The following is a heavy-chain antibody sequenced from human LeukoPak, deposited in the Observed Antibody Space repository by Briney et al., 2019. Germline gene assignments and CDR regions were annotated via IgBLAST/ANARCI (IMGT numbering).Heavy chain of an antibody. CDR2: INHSGST. CDR3: ARGRGTTVVTPGAFDI. CDR1: GGSISSGGYS. D-gene: IGHD4-23*01. V-gene: IGHV4-30-2*01. J-gene: IGHJ3*02. Sequence: PSETLSLTCAVSGGSISSGGYSWSWIRQPPGKGLEWIGEINHSGSTNYNPSLKSRVTISVDTSKNQFSLKLSSVTAADTAVYYCARGRGTTVVTPGAFDIWGQGTMVTVSS.